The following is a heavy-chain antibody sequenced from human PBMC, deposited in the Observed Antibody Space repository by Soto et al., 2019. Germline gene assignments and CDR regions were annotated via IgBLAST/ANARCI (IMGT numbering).Heavy chain of an antibody. CDR3: ASVPAAYYGNWFDP. D-gene: IGHD4-17*01. V-gene: IGHV4-59*01. J-gene: IGHJ5*02. CDR2: IYYSGST. Sequence: QVQLQESGPGLVKPSETLSLTCTVSGASISSYYWSWIRQPPGKGLEWIGYIYYSGSTNYNPSLKSRVTISIGTSKNQFSLKLTSVTAADTAVYYCASVPAAYYGNWFDPWGQGTLVTVSS. CDR1: GASISSYY.